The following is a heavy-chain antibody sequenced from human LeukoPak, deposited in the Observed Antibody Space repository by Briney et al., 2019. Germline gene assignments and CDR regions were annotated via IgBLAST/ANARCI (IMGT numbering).Heavy chain of an antibody. J-gene: IGHJ4*02. CDR3: ARADYDYVWGSYRQYYFDY. D-gene: IGHD3-16*02. V-gene: IGHV3-7*01. Sequence: GGSLRLSCAASGFTFSGYWMSWVRQAPGKGLEWVANIKQGGSEKYYVDSVKGRFTISRDNAQNSLYLQMNSLRAEDTAVYYCARADYDYVWGSYRQYYFDYWGQGTLVTVSS. CDR1: GFTFSGYW. CDR2: IKQGGSEK.